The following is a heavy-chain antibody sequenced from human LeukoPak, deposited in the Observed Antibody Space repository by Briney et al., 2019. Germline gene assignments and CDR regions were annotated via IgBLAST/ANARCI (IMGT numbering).Heavy chain of an antibody. D-gene: IGHD4-17*01. Sequence: GGSLRLSCAASGFTFSSYWMSWVRQAPGKGLEWVANIKQDGSEKYYVDSVKGRFTISRDNAKNSLYLQMTSLRSEDTAFYYCARRDLYGDYVHWGQGTLVTVSS. CDR1: GFTFSSYW. V-gene: IGHV3-7*03. CDR2: IKQDGSEK. CDR3: ARRDLYGDYVH. J-gene: IGHJ4*02.